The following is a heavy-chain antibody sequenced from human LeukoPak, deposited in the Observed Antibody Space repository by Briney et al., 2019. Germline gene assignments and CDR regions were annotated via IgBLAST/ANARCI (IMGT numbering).Heavy chain of an antibody. CDR3: ARDGGTMVRGVMRDLWFDP. CDR2: INPNSGGT. J-gene: IGHJ5*02. CDR1: GYTFTGYY. D-gene: IGHD3-10*01. Sequence: GASVKVSCKASGYTFTGYYMHWVRQAPGQGLERMGWINPNSGGTNYAQKFQGRVTMTRDTSISTAYMELSRLRSDDTAVYYCARDGGTMVRGVMRDLWFDPWGQGTLVTVSS. V-gene: IGHV1-2*02.